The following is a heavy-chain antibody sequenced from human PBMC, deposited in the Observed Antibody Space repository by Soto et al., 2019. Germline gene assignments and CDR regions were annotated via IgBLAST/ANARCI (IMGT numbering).Heavy chain of an antibody. Sequence: SETLSLTCPVSGGSISSYYWSWIRQPPGKGLEWIGYIYYSGSTNYNPSLKSRVTISVDTSKNQFSLKLSSVTAADTAVYYCESWLGHFDYWGQGTMVTVSS. D-gene: IGHD6-19*01. CDR3: ESWLGHFDY. V-gene: IGHV4-59*01. CDR1: GGSISSYY. CDR2: IYYSGST. J-gene: IGHJ4*02.